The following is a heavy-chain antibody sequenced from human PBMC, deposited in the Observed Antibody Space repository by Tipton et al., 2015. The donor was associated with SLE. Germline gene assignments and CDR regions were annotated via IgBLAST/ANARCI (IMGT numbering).Heavy chain of an antibody. D-gene: IGHD4-17*01. J-gene: IGHJ2*01. V-gene: IGHV4-38-2*02. Sequence: TLSLTCAVSGYSISSGYYWGWIRQPPGKGLEWIGSIYHSGSTYYNPSLKSRVTISVDTSKNQFSLKLSSVTAADTAVYYCARDKNGDYYDYWGRGTLVTVSS. CDR1: GYSISSGYY. CDR2: IYHSGST. CDR3: ARDKNGDYYDY.